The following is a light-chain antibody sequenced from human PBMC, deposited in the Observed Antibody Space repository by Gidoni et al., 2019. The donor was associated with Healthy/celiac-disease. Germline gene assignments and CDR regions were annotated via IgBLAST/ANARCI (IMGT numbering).Light chain of an antibody. CDR1: QGISSY. J-gene: IGKJ3*01. V-gene: IGKV1-9*01. CDR3: QQLSSSPLT. CDR2: AAS. Sequence: DIQLTQSTSFLSASVGDRVTITCRDSQGISSYLAWYQQKPGKAPKLLIYAASTLQGGVPSRFSGSGSGTEFTLTISSLQPEDFATYSCQQLSSSPLTFGPGTKVDIK.